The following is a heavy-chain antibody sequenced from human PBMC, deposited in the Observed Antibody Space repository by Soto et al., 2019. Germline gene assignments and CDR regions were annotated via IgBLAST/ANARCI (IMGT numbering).Heavy chain of an antibody. D-gene: IGHD2-2*01. V-gene: IGHV3-21*01. J-gene: IGHJ6*02. CDR1: GFTFSSYS. CDR3: ARDFSTSFYGMDV. CDR2: ISSSSSYI. Sequence: EVQLVESGGGLVKPGGSLRLSCAASGFTFSSYSMNWVRQAPGKGLEWVSSISSSSSYIYYADSVKGRFTISRDNAKNSLYLQMNSLRAEDTAVYYCARDFSTSFYGMDVWGQGTTVTVSS.